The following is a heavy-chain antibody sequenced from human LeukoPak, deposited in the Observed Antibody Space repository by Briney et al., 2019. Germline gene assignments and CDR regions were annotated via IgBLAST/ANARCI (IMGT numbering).Heavy chain of an antibody. CDR1: GHAFSTSL. J-gene: IGHJ4*02. D-gene: IGHD1-26*01. CDR3: AREPAVWACYFDY. Sequence: ASVKVSCKASGHAFSTSLIHWVREAPGQGPEWMGLINLGDDSTLYAHNFQGRVTMTRDTSTSTIYMELNSLTSEDTAVYFCAREPAVWACYFDYWGQGTLVFVSS. V-gene: IGHV1-46*01. CDR2: INLGDDST.